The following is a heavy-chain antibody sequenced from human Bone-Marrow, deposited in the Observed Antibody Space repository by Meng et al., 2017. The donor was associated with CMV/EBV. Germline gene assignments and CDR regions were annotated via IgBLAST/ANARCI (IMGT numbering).Heavy chain of an antibody. D-gene: IGHD7-27*01. Sequence: ASAKVSCKASGYTFTAHYFHWVRRAPGQGLEWMGWIHPHRGDTNYAQQFQGRVTLTRDKSINTGYMELTRLTADDTAVYYCARDNNWGPDYWGQGTLVTVSS. V-gene: IGHV1-2*02. CDR2: IHPHRGDT. CDR3: ARDNNWGPDY. J-gene: IGHJ4*02. CDR1: GYTFTAHY.